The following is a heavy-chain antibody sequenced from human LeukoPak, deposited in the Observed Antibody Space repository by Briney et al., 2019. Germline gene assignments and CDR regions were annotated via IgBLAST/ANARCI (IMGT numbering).Heavy chain of an antibody. Sequence: SETLSLTCTVSGGSISSYYWSWIRQPPGKGLEWIGSIYYSGSTYYNPSLKSRVTISVDTSKNQFSLKLSSVTAADTAVYYCARPDYYDSSGYFHHAFDIWGQGTMVTVSS. J-gene: IGHJ3*02. CDR3: ARPDYYDSSGYFHHAFDI. D-gene: IGHD3-22*01. V-gene: IGHV4-59*05. CDR2: IYYSGST. CDR1: GGSISSYY.